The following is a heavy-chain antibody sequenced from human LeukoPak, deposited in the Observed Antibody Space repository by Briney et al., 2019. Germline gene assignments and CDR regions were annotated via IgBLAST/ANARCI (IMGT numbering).Heavy chain of an antibody. V-gene: IGHV5-51*01. CDR3: ARQYCSGGNCYSRSAYFFDY. Sequence: GESLKISCKGSGYSFTSHWIGWVRQMPGKGLEWMGIIYPGDSDTRYSPSFQGQVTISADRSISTAYLQWSSLKASDTAMYYCARQYCSGGNCYSRSAYFFDYWGQGTLVTVSS. CDR1: GYSFTSHW. D-gene: IGHD2-15*01. CDR2: IYPGDSDT. J-gene: IGHJ4*02.